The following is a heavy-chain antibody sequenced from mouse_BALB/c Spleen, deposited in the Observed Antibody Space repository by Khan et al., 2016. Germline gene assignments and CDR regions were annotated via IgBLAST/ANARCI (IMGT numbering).Heavy chain of an antibody. CDR2: IDPANGNT. D-gene: IGHD1-2*01. CDR1: GFNIKDTY. CDR3: ACSCCEWFTN. J-gene: IGHJ3*01. V-gene: IGHV14-3*02. Sequence: VQLKQSGAELVKPGASVKLSCTASGFNIKDTYMHWVKQRPEQGLEWIGRIDPANGNTKYDPKFQGKATITADTSSNTAYLQLSSLTSEDTAVXYCACSCCEWFTNWGQGTLVTVSA.